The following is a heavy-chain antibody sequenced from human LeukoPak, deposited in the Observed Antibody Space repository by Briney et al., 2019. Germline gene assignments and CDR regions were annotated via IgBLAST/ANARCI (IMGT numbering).Heavy chain of an antibody. V-gene: IGHV3-48*01. J-gene: IGHJ4*02. CDR2: ISSTGTRI. CDR3: ARESPALDY. CDR1: GFTFNYG. Sequence: GGSLRLSCTASGFTFNYGMNWVRQAPGKGLEWVSYISSTGTRITYADSGRGRFTISRDNAKNSLHLQMDSLRAEDTAVYYCARESPALDYWGQGTLVTVSS.